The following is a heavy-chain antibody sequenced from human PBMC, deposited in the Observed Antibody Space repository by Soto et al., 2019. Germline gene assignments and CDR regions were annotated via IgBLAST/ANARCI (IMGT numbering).Heavy chain of an antibody. Sequence: GGSLRLSCAASGFTFSSYGMHWVRQAPGKGLEWVAVIWYDGSNKYYADSVKGRFTISRDNSKNTLYLQMNSLRAEDTAVYYWARVLSGWYLDVWGQGTLVTVSS. CDR3: ARVLSGWYLDV. J-gene: IGHJ4*02. D-gene: IGHD6-19*01. CDR2: IWYDGSNK. V-gene: IGHV3-33*01. CDR1: GFTFSSYG.